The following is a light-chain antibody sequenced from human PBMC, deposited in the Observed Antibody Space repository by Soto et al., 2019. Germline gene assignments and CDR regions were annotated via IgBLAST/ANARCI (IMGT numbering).Light chain of an antibody. V-gene: IGKV3-11*01. CDR1: QSVSTY. Sequence: EIVLTQSPATLSLSPGERATLSCRASQSVSTYLAWYQQKPGQAPRLLIYDASSRATGIPARFSGSGSGTEFTLTISSLEPEDFAVYYCQQRSSWPVTFGQGTKWIS. CDR3: QQRSSWPVT. CDR2: DAS. J-gene: IGKJ1*01.